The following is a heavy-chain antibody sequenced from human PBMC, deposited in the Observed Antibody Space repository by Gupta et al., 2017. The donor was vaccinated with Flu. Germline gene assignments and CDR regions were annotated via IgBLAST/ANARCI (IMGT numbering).Heavy chain of an antibody. V-gene: IGHV1-2*02. Sequence: QVQLVQSGAEVKKPGASVKVSCKASGYPFTDYYIHWVRQAPGQGLEWMGWINPNTIGTSYSQKFQGRVTMTRDTSISTAYMELSRLTSDDTAIYYCAREVQGPNYNLAVIGAEYFQHWGQGTLVTVSS. D-gene: IGHD3-10*01. CDR2: INPNTIGT. CDR3: AREVQGPNYNLAVIGAEYFQH. CDR1: GYPFTDYY. J-gene: IGHJ1*01.